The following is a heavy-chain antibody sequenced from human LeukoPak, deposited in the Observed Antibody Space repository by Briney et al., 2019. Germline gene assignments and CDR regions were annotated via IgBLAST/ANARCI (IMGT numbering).Heavy chain of an antibody. CDR3: AREDPSGSYKEAFDI. D-gene: IGHD1-26*01. CDR1: GFTFSTYS. CDR2: ISSCSSYI. J-gene: IGHJ3*02. V-gene: IGHV3-21*01. Sequence: GGSLRLSCAASGFTFSTYSMNWVRQAPGKGLEWVSSISSCSSYIYYADSVKGRFTISRDNAKNSLYLQMNSLRAEDTAVYYCAREDPSGSYKEAFDIWGQGTMVTVSS.